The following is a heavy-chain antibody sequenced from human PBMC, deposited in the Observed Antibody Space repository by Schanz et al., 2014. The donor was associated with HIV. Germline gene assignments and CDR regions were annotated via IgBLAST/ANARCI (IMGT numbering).Heavy chain of an antibody. CDR2: INSDGSST. J-gene: IGHJ4*02. CDR3: ARDSTLELLDY. V-gene: IGHV3-74*01. D-gene: IGHD1-7*01. Sequence: EVQLVESGGGVVRPGGSLRVSCAASGFTFRRHGMHWVRQAPGKGLEWVSRINSDGSSTSHADAVKGRFTISRDNAKNTLYLQMNSLRAEDTAVYYCARDSTLELLDYWGRGTLVTVSS. CDR1: GFTFRRHG.